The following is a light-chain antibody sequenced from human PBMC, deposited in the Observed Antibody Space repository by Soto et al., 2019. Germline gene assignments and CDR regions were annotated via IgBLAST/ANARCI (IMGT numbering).Light chain of an antibody. CDR3: KQRSNWSIT. CDR2: DAY. Sequence: EIVLTRSPATLSLSPGERATLSCRASQSVSSYLAWYQQKPGQAHRLLIYDAYNRATGIQARFSGSGSGTDFTLTIRSLEPEDFAVYYCKQRSNWSITFGQGTRLEIK. CDR1: QSVSSY. J-gene: IGKJ5*01. V-gene: IGKV3-11*01.